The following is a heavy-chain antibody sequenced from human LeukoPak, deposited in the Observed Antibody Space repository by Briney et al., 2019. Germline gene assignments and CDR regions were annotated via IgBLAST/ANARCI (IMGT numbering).Heavy chain of an antibody. CDR1: GGSISSASYF. D-gene: IGHD3-22*01. CDR2: LYYSGST. V-gene: IGHV4-39*01. Sequence: SETLSLTCTVSGGSISSASYFWGWIRQPPGKGLEWIGTLYYSGSTYYSASLKGRVTMSGDTSRNQFSLRLSSVNAADTAVYYCAKAGVRYSDSSALYAFDFWGPGTMVTVSS. CDR3: AKAGVRYSDSSALYAFDF. J-gene: IGHJ3*01.